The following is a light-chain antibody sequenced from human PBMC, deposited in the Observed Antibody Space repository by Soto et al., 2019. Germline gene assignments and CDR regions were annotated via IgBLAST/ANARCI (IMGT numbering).Light chain of an antibody. CDR2: EVT. J-gene: IGLJ2*01. CDR1: SSDIGSYDL. V-gene: IGLV2-23*02. Sequence: QSVLTQPASVSGSPGQSITISCNGTSSDIGSYDLLSWYQQHPGKAPKLMIYEVTKRPAGVSDRFSGCKSANTASLTISGLHVADEADYYCCSFGSSETIFGGGTKLTVL. CDR3: CSFGSSETI.